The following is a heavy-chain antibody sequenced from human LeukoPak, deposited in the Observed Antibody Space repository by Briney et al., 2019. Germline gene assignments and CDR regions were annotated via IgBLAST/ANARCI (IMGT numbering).Heavy chain of an antibody. V-gene: IGHV3-53*01. CDR1: GFTVSSNY. J-gene: IGHJ3*02. D-gene: IGHD1-7*01. CDR2: IYSGGST. Sequence: GGSLRLSCAASGFTVSSNYMNWVRQAPGKGLEWGSVIYSGGSTYYADSVKGRFTISRDNSKNTLYLQMNSLRAEDTAVYYCASPGLELLAGFAFDIWGQGTMVTVSS. CDR3: ASPGLELLAGFAFDI.